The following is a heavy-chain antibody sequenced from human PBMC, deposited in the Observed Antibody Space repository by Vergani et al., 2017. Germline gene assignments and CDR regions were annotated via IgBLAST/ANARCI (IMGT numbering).Heavy chain of an antibody. J-gene: IGHJ3*02. V-gene: IGHV4-30-4*01. D-gene: IGHD5-18*01. CDR1: GGSISSGDYY. Sequence: QVQLQESGPGLVKPSQTLSLTCTVSGGSISSGDYYWSWIRQPPGKGLEWIGYIYYSGSTYYNPSLKSRVTISVDTSKNQFSLKLSSVTAADTAVYYCARSLQLCNRGVGAFDIWGQGTMVTVSS. CDR3: ARSLQLCNRGVGAFDI. CDR2: IYYSGST.